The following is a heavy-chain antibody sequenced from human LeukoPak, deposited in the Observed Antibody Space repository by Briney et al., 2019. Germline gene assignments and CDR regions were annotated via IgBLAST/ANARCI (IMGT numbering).Heavy chain of an antibody. CDR1: GFTFRDHN. V-gene: IGHV3-7*03. D-gene: IGHD2-8*02. J-gene: IGHJ4*02. CDR3: ARDPWWGVD. CDR2: KNPEASEK. Sequence: GGSLRLSCGAGGFTFRDHNRRWGRKAGGKGGDPRPNKNPEASEKYYADSAKGRSTISRDNAKDSLYLQMNSLRVEDTAVYYCARDPWWGVDWGQGTLVTVSS.